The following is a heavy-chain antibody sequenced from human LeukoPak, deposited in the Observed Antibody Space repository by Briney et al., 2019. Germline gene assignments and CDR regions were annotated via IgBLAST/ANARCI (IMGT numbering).Heavy chain of an antibody. J-gene: IGHJ3*01. CDR3: SRHDAWEDDAFDL. V-gene: IGHV3-21*04. CDR1: GFTFSSYS. CDR2: ISSSSSYI. D-gene: IGHD3-16*01. Sequence: GGYLRLSCAASGFTFSSYSMNWVRQAPGKGLEWVSSISSSSSYIYYADSVKGRFTISRDNAKNSLYLQMNSLKTEDTAVYYCSRHDAWEDDAFDLWGQGTMVTVSS.